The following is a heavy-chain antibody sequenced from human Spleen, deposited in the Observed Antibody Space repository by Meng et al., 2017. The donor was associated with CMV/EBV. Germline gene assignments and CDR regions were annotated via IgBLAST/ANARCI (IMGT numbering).Heavy chain of an antibody. CDR3: ARDRGIFDYYGSGSPDY. CDR1: GYTFTGSY. CDR2: INPNSGAT. D-gene: IGHD3-10*01. V-gene: IGHV1-2*02. J-gene: IGHJ4*02. Sequence: SVKVSCKASGYTFTGSYLYWVRQAPGRQAPGQGFEWMGWINPNSGATYYAPKFQGRVTLTTDTSINTAYMDLSSLRSDDTAVYFCARDRGIFDYYGSGSPDYWGQGTLVTVSS.